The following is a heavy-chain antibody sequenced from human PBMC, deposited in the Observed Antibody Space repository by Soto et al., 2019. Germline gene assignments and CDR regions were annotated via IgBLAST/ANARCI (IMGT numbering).Heavy chain of an antibody. J-gene: IGHJ4*02. D-gene: IGHD3-10*01. CDR2: IYYSGST. CDR1: GGSIGGSSYY. CDR3: ARVGGFGATTIDY. Sequence: SETLSLTCTVAGGSIGGSSYYWGLTRTLPGKGPEWRGSIYYSGSTYYTPSLKSRVTISVDTSKNQLSLKLSSVTAADTAVYYGARVGGFGATTIDYWGKGRLVTVAS. V-gene: IGHV4-39*01.